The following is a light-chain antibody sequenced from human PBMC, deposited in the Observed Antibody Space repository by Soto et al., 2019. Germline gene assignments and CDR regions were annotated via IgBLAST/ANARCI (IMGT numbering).Light chain of an antibody. CDR3: QSSDGSLSGYV. J-gene: IGLJ1*01. CDR1: SSNIGAGYD. Sequence: QAVLTQPPSVSGAPGQRVTISCTGSSSNIGAGYDVHWYQQVPGTAPKLLIYGSKYRPSGVPDRFSGSKSGTSASLAITGLQAEDEADYYCQSSDGSLSGYVFGTGTKVTVL. V-gene: IGLV1-40*01. CDR2: GSK.